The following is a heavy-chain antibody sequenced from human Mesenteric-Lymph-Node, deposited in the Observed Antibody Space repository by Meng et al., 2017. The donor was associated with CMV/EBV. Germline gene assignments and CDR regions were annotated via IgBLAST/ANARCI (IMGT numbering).Heavy chain of an antibody. CDR1: GFTLNSYA. CDR3: VRDTPGDGMDV. J-gene: IGHJ6*02. Sequence: GESLKISCAASGFTLNSYAMYWVRQAPGKGLEWVSGISATGTVTYYADSVKGRFTISRDNSKNTLYVQMNSLRAEDTAVYYCVRDTPGDGMDVWGQGTTVTVSS. CDR2: ISATGTVT. V-gene: IGHV3-23*01. D-gene: IGHD2-2*01.